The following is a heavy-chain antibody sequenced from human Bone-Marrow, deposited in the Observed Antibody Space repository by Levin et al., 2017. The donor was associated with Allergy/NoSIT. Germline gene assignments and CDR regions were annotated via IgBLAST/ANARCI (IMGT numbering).Heavy chain of an antibody. CDR2: IHPSGII. J-gene: IGHJ4*02. Sequence: PSQTLSLTCAVYGGSFSDYYWNWVRQPPGKGLEWIGEIHPSGIITYNPSLKSRVTMSIDTSENQFSLKLNSVTAADTAVYFCARGLDSAKVGYWGQGTLVTVSS. V-gene: IGHV4-34*01. CDR1: GGSFSDYY. D-gene: IGHD5-18*01. CDR3: ARGLDSAKVGY.